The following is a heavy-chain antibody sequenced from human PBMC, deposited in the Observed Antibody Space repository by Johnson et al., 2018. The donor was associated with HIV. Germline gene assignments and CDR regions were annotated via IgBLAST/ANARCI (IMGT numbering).Heavy chain of an antibody. CDR2: ISYDGSNK. D-gene: IGHD1-26*01. Sequence: LSCVASGFTFFSYGMHWVRQAPGKGLEWVAVISYDGSNKYYVESVKGRFTISRDNSKNTLFLQMNSLRPEDTSVYYCAKDRYGGSYPDAFDIWGQGTMVTVSS. J-gene: IGHJ3*02. CDR3: AKDRYGGSYPDAFDI. CDR1: GFTFFSYG. V-gene: IGHV3-30*18.